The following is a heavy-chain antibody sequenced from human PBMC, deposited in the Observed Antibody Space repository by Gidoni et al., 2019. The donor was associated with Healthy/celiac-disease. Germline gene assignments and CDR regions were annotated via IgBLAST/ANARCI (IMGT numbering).Heavy chain of an antibody. D-gene: IGHD1-7*01. V-gene: IGHV3-23*01. J-gene: IGHJ4*02. CDR1: GFTFSSYA. CDR2: ISGSGGST. Sequence: EVQLLESGGGLVQPGGSLRLSCAASGFTFSSYAMSWVRQAPGKGLEWVSAISGSGGSTYYADSGKGRFTIYRDNSKNTLYLQMNSLRAEDTAVYYCGKRRLELPRWGIDYWGQGTLVTVSS. CDR3: GKRRLELPRWGIDY.